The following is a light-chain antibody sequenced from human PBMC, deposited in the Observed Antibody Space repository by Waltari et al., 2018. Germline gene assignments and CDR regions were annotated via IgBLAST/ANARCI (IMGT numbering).Light chain of an antibody. CDR3: HQYFSAPLT. CDR2: ASS. CDR1: RGIFNA. Sequence: DIQMTQSPSSLSASIVDRVTLTCRASRGIFNALAWYQQTPGQPPKLLLYASSRLQSGVPSRFSGSGSGTDYTLTIDNLQPEDFATYYCHQYFSAPLTFGGGSKVEI. V-gene: IGKV1-NL1*01. J-gene: IGKJ4*01.